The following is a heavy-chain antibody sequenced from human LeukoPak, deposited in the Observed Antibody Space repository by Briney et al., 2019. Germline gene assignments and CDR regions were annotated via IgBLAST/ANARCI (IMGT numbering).Heavy chain of an antibody. CDR2: IRGGGGDT. CDR1: GLTFRNYA. J-gene: IGHJ4*02. D-gene: IGHD6-19*01. Sequence: GGSLSLSCAASGLTFRNYAIYWVRQAPGKGLEWASGIRGGGGDTYFADSVKGRFTISRDHSKNTVFLQMDSLRAEDTAVYYCAKTTAGNSSGRYPGWPVDYWGQGTLVTVSS. V-gene: IGHV3-23*01. CDR3: AKTTAGNSSGRYPGWPVDY.